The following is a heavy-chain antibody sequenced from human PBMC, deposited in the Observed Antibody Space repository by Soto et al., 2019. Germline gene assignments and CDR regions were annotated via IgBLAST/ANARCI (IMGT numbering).Heavy chain of an antibody. Sequence: SETLSLTCTVSGGSISSYYWSWIRQPPGKGLEWIGYIYYSGSTNYNPSLKSRVTISVDTSKNQFSLKLSSVTAADTAVYYCARDGDDYGETGFDYWGQGTLVTVSS. D-gene: IGHD4-17*01. V-gene: IGHV4-59*01. J-gene: IGHJ4*02. CDR2: IYYSGST. CDR1: GGSISSYY. CDR3: ARDGDDYGETGFDY.